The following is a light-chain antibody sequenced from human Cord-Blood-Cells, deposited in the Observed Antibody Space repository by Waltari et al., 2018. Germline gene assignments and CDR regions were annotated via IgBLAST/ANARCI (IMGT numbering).Light chain of an antibody. V-gene: IGLV2-23*01. Sequence: QSALTQPASVSGSPGQSITISCTGTSSDVGSYNLVSWYQQHPGKAPKLMIYEGSKWPSGVSNRFSGSKSGNTASLTISGLQAEDEADYYCCSYAGSSTWVFGGGTKLT. J-gene: IGLJ3*02. CDR3: CSYAGSSTWV. CDR1: SSDVGSYNL. CDR2: EGS.